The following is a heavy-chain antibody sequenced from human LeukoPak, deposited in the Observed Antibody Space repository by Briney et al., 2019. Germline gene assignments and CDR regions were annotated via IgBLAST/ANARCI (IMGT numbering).Heavy chain of an antibody. Sequence: PSETLSLTCAVYGGSFSGYYWSWIRQPPGKGLEWIGEINHSGSTNYNPSLKSRVTISVDTSKNQFSLKLSSVTAADTAVYYCARGPYYYDSSGYYYRPKYFQHWGQGTLVTVSS. D-gene: IGHD3-22*01. CDR2: INHSGST. CDR3: ARGPYYYDSSGYYYRPKYFQH. V-gene: IGHV4-34*01. CDR1: GGSFSGYY. J-gene: IGHJ1*01.